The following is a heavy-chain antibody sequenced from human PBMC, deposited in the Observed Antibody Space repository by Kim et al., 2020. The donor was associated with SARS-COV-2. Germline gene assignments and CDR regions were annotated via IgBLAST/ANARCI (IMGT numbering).Heavy chain of an antibody. CDR2: ISGSGGST. J-gene: IGHJ4*02. CDR1: GFTFSSYA. Sequence: GGSLRLSCAASGFTFSSYAMSWVRQAPGKGLEWVSAISGSGGSTYYADSVKGRFTISRDNSKNTLYLQMNSLRAEDTAVYYCANGILNSGWYRGAASGYFDYWGQGTLVTVSS. D-gene: IGHD6-19*01. V-gene: IGHV3-23*01. CDR3: ANGILNSGWYRGAASGYFDY.